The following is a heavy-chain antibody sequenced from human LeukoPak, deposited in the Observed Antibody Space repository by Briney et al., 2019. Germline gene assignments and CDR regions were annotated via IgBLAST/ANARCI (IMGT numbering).Heavy chain of an antibody. V-gene: IGHV3-11*04. D-gene: IGHD3-22*01. CDR1: GFTLSDYF. Sequence: NPGGSLRLSRAASGFTLSDYFMTWIRQTPGKGLEWISYITNSGTTYYVDSVKGRFTISRDNAQTSLYLQMNNLRADDTAVYYCATNYEPHYWGQGTLVTVSS. CDR2: ITNSGTT. CDR3: ATNYEPHY. J-gene: IGHJ4*02.